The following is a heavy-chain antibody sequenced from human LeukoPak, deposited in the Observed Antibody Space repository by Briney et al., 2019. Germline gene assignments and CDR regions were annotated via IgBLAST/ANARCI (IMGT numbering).Heavy chain of an antibody. CDR3: AGALGDY. J-gene: IGHJ4*02. V-gene: IGHV4-34*01. CDR2: INHSGST. D-gene: IGHD3-16*02. Sequence: PSETLSLTCTVSGGSISSYYWSWIRRPPGKGLEWIGEINHSGSTNYNPSLKSRVTISVDTSKNQFSLKLSSVTAADTAVYYCAGALGDYWGQGTLVTVSS. CDR1: GGSISSYY.